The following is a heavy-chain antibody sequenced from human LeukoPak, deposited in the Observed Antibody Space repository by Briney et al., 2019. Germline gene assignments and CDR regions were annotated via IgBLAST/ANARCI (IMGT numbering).Heavy chain of an antibody. V-gene: IGHV3-21*01. Sequence: GGSLRLSCAASGSTFNKYSMNWVRQAPGKGLEWVSSISDASTNIFYADSVKGRFTISRDNAKNSLYLQMNSLRAEDTAVYYCASQGGAMGGHDGWIDYWGQGTLVTVSS. J-gene: IGHJ4*02. CDR1: GSTFNKYS. CDR2: ISDASTNI. CDR3: ASQGGAMGGHDGWIDY. D-gene: IGHD1-1*01.